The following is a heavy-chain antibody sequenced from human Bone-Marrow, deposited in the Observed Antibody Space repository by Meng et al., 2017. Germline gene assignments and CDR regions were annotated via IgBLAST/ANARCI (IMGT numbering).Heavy chain of an antibody. CDR2: IKQDGSEK. J-gene: IGHJ3*02. V-gene: IGHV3-7*01. CDR1: GFTFSSYW. Sequence: GESLKISCAASGFTFSSYWMSWVRQAPGKGLEWVANIKQDGSEKYYVDSVKGRFTISRDNAKNSLYLQMNSLRAEDTAVYYCARPGYGATVADPDAFDIWGQGTMVTVSS. D-gene: IGHD4-11*01. CDR3: ARPGYGATVADPDAFDI.